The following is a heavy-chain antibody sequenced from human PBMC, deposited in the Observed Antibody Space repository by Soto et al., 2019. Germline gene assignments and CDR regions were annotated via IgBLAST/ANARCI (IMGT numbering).Heavy chain of an antibody. Sequence: PGVSLRLSCAASGFTFSSFGMHWVRQAPGKGLEWVAVISYDGSEEYYADSVKGRATVSRDNSKNTVYLQMNRLRGDDSAIYYCAKGRFDVVSISPFDHWGQGTLVTVSS. CDR1: GFTFSSFG. D-gene: IGHD3-3*02. V-gene: IGHV3-30*18. J-gene: IGHJ4*01. CDR2: ISYDGSEE. CDR3: AKGRFDVVSISPFDH.